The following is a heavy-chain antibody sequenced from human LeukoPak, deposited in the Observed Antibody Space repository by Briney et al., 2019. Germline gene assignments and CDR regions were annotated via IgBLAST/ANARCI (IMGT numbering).Heavy chain of an antibody. Sequence: PGRSLRLSCAASGFTFSSYAMHWVRQAPGKGLEWVAVISYDGSNKYYADSVKGRFTISRDNSKNTLYLQMNSLRPEDTAVYYCAKDSAHDYGGDSVPGAFDIWGQGTMVTVSS. D-gene: IGHD4-23*01. V-gene: IGHV3-30-3*01. CDR1: GFTFSSYA. CDR3: AKDSAHDYGGDSVPGAFDI. J-gene: IGHJ3*02. CDR2: ISYDGSNK.